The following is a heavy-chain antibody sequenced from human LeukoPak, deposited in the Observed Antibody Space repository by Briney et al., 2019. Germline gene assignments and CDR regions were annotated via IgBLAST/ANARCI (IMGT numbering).Heavy chain of an antibody. CDR2: IKQDGSEK. Sequence: GGSLRLSCAASGFTFDDYGMSWVRQAPGKGLEWVANIKQDGSEKYYVDSVKGRFTISRDNAKNSLYLQMNSLRAEDTAVYYCARPRYDFLYYYYYYMDVWGKGTTVTVSS. CDR1: GFTFDDYG. CDR3: ARPRYDFLYYYYYYMDV. V-gene: IGHV3-7*01. J-gene: IGHJ6*03. D-gene: IGHD3-3*01.